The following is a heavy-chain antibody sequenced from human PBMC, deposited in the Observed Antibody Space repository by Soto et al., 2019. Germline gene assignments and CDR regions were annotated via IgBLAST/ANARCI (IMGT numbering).Heavy chain of an antibody. J-gene: IGHJ6*02. V-gene: IGHV1-69*01. CDR1: GGTFSSYA. D-gene: IGHD2-2*01. Sequence: QVQLVQSGAEVKKPGSSVKVSCKASGGTFSSYAISWVRQAPGQGLEWMGGIIPIFGTANYAQKFQGRVTITADESTSTAYMELSSLRSEDTAVYYCASGAGYCSSTSCQRASYYYGMDVWGQGTTVTFSS. CDR2: IIPIFGTA. CDR3: ASGAGYCSSTSCQRASYYYGMDV.